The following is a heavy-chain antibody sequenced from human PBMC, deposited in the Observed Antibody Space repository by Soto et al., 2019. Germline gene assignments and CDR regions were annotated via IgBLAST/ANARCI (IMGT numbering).Heavy chain of an antibody. CDR3: AKDRDSGYDDIDY. CDR2: ISYDGSNK. D-gene: IGHD5-12*01. J-gene: IGHJ4*02. Sequence: GGSLRLSCAASGFTFSSYGMHWVRQAPGKGLEWVAVISYDGSNKYYADSVKGRFTISRDNSKNTLYLQMNSLRAEDTAVYYCAKDRDSGYDDIDYWGQGTLVTVSS. CDR1: GFTFSSYG. V-gene: IGHV3-30*18.